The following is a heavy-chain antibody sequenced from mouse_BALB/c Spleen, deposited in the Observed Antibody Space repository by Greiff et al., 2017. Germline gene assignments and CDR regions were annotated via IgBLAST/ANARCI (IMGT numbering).Heavy chain of an antibody. CDR2: IRNKANGYTT. Sequence: EVKLMESGGGLVQPGGSLRLSCATSGFTFTDYYMSWVRQPPGKALEWLGFIRNKANGYTTEYSASVKGRFTISRDNSQSILYLQMNTLRAEDSATYYCARDMEGYGAWFAYWGQGTLVTVSA. D-gene: IGHD2-14*01. V-gene: IGHV7-3*02. CDR1: GFTFTDYY. J-gene: IGHJ3*01. CDR3: ARDMEGYGAWFAY.